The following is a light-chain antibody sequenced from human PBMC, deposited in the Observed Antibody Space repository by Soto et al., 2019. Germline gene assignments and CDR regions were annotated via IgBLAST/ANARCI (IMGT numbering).Light chain of an antibody. V-gene: IGLV2-14*01. CDR2: EVT. CDR1: SSDVGSYNY. CDR3: ASYTTSSTLV. Sequence: QPASVSGSPGQSITITCTGTSSDVGSYNYVSWYQQHPGRAPKFMIYEVTNRPSGVSNRFSASKSGNTASLTISGLQAEDEADYYCASYTTSSTLVFGGGTKLTVL. J-gene: IGLJ2*01.